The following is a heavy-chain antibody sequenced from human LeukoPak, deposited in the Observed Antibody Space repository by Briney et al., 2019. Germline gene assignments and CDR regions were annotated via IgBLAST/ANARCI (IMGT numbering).Heavy chain of an antibody. Sequence: KPSETLSLTCTVSGGSISSYYWSWIRQPPGKGLEWIGYIYYSGSTNYNPSLKSRVTISVDTSKNQFSLNLSSVTAADTAVYYCAREVVVTAIPDWYFDLWGRGTLVTVSS. J-gene: IGHJ2*01. CDR3: AREVVVTAIPDWYFDL. CDR1: GGSISSYY. D-gene: IGHD2-21*02. CDR2: IYYSGST. V-gene: IGHV4-59*01.